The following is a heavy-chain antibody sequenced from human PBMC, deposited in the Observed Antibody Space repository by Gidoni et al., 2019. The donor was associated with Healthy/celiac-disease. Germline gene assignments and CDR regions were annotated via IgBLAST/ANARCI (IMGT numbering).Heavy chain of an antibody. J-gene: IGHJ3*02. CDR2: IIPIIGRA. CDR3: WMVDYYDSSGDYPPDAFDI. Sequence: QVQLAQSGAAVTKPGSSVKVSCKATGGTFSSYTISWVRQAPVQGLEWMGRIIPIIGRANYAQKFQGRVKITADKDTSTAYMERSSLRSEDTAVYYCWMVDYYDSSGDYPPDAFDIWGQGTMVTVSS. V-gene: IGHV1-69*02. CDR1: GGTFSSYT. D-gene: IGHD3-22*01.